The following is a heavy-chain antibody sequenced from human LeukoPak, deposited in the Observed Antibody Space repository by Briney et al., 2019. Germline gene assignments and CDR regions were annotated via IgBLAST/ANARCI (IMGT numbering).Heavy chain of an antibody. J-gene: IGHJ4*02. CDR3: ARDLLGTGATMLAY. D-gene: IGHD1-26*01. CDR1: GGSISSGSYY. CDR2: IYSSGST. V-gene: IGHV4-61*02. Sequence: PSQTLSLTCSVSGGSISSGSYYWSWIRQPAGKGLEWIGRIYSSGSTDYNPSLKSRVTMSIDTSKNQFSLKLSSVTAADTAVYYCARDLLGTGATMLAYWGQGNLVTVSA.